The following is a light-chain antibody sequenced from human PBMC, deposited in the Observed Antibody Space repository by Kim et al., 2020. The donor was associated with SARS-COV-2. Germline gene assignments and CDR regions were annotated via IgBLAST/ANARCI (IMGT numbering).Light chain of an antibody. Sequence: QSALTQPRSVSGSPGQSVTISCTGTSSDVGTYNSVSWYQQHPGKAPKVMIYGVTKRPSGVPDRFSGSKSGNTASLTISGLQAEDEADYYCCSYAGRYSVIFGGGTKLTVL. CDR2: GVT. CDR1: SSDVGTYNS. CDR3: CSYAGRYSVI. J-gene: IGLJ2*01. V-gene: IGLV2-11*01.